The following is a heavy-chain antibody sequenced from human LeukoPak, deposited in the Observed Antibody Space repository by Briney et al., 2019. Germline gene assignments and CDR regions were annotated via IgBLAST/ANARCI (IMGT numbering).Heavy chain of an antibody. CDR2: IVVGSGDT. V-gene: IGHV1-58*01. D-gene: IGHD6-25*01. CDR1: GFTFSSSA. CDR3: AAERYTGGCCWFDT. J-gene: IGHJ5*02. Sequence: GASVKVSCKTSGFTFSSSALQWVRQARGQRLEWLGWIVVGSGDTKYAQKFQGRVTITRDMSTSTAYMELSSLISDDTAVYYCAAERYTGGCCWFDTWGQGTLVTVSS.